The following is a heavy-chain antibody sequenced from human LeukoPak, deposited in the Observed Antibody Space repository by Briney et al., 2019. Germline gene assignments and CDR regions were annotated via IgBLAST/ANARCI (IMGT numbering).Heavy chain of an antibody. J-gene: IGHJ5*02. CDR1: GFTFSRYD. Sequence: GGSLRLSCAASGFTFSRYDMHWVRQATGKGLEWVSAIGTAGDTYYPGSVKGRFTISRENVKNSLFLQMNSLRAEDTAVYYCARDPDFWSGYYKVAWFDPWGQGTPVTVSS. CDR3: ARDPDFWSGYYKVAWFDP. CDR2: IGTAGDT. V-gene: IGHV3-13*01. D-gene: IGHD3-3*01.